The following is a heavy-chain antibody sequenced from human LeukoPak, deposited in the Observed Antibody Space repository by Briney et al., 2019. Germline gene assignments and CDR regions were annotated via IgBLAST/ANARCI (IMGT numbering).Heavy chain of an antibody. CDR3: AREGGGYGGNAGYYFDY. Sequence: VGSLRLSCAASGFTSSSYAMHWVRQAPGRGLERGAVISYDGSNKYYADAVKGRFTISRDNSKNTLYLQMNSLRAEDTAVYYCAREGGGYGGNAGYYFDYWGQGNLVTVSS. V-gene: IGHV3-30-3*01. CDR1: GFTSSSYA. J-gene: IGHJ4*02. D-gene: IGHD4-23*01. CDR2: ISYDGSNK.